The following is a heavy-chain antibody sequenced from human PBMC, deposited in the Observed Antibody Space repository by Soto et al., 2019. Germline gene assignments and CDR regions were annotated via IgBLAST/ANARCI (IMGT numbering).Heavy chain of an antibody. CDR2: IIPIFGTP. Sequence: ASVKVSCKASGGTFSTYTFSWVRQAPGQGLEWMGRIIPIFGTPYYAQKFQGRVTITADKSTSTVYMELSSLRSDDTAVYFCARGLECRGYCLDKPTWFAPWGQGTLVTVSS. V-gene: IGHV1-69*06. CDR1: GGTFSTYT. CDR3: ARGLECRGYCLDKPTWFAP. D-gene: IGHD2-15*01. J-gene: IGHJ5*02.